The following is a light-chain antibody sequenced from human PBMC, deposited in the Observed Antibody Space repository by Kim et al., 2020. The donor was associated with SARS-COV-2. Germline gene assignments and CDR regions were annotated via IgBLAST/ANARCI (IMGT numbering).Light chain of an antibody. J-gene: IGLJ2*01. Sequence: VSVAQGQPARITWGGNNIGSKNVHWYQQKPGQAPVLVIYRDNNRPSGIPERFSGSNSGNTATLTISRAQAGDEADYYCQVWDSSVVFGGGTQLTVL. CDR1: NIGSKN. CDR3: QVWDSSVV. V-gene: IGLV3-9*01. CDR2: RDN.